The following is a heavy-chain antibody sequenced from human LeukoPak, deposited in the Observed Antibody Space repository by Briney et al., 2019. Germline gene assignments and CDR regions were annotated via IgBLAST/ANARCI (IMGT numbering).Heavy chain of an antibody. CDR1: GFTFSSYA. CDR3: AKFETYYYDSSGYYPGMWYYFDY. D-gene: IGHD3-22*01. CDR2: ISGSGGST. J-gene: IGHJ4*02. Sequence: GGSLRLSCAASGFTFSSYAMSWVRQAPGKGLEWVSAISGSGGSTYYADSVKGRFTISRDNSKNTLYLQMNSLRAEDTAVYYCAKFETYYYDSSGYYPGMWYYFDYWGQGTLVTVSS. V-gene: IGHV3-23*01.